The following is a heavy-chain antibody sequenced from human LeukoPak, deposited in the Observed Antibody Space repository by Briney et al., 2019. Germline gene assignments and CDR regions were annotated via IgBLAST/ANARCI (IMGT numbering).Heavy chain of an antibody. V-gene: IGHV4-34*01. CDR3: ARVGYSYVINDWSRTGLGAYPTKYYYHMDV. J-gene: IGHJ6*03. D-gene: IGHD5-18*01. CDR2: INHSGNT. Sequence: PSETLSLTCAVCGGSFSGYYWSWIRQPPGKGLEFSGEINHSGNTNYNASHKSRATISVDTSKNQFSLKLSSVTAADTAVYFCARVGYSYVINDWSRTGLGAYPTKYYYHMDVWGKGPTVTVSS. CDR1: GGSFSGYY.